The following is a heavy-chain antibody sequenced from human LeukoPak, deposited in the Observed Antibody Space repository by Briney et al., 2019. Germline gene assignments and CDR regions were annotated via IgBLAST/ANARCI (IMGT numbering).Heavy chain of an antibody. Sequence: GASVKVSCKASGYTFTSYTMHWVRQAPGQRLEWMGWINAANGKTKYSQEFQGRVTITRDTSTSTVYMELKSLRSDDTAVYFCARGHYDRNGYYYFFDYWGQGTLVTVSS. J-gene: IGHJ4*02. CDR2: INAANGKT. V-gene: IGHV1-3*01. D-gene: IGHD3-22*01. CDR1: GYTFTSYT. CDR3: ARGHYDRNGYYYFFDY.